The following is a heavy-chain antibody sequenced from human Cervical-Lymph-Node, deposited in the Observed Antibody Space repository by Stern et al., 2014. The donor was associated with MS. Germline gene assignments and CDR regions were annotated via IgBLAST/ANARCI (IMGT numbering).Heavy chain of an antibody. J-gene: IGHJ4*02. CDR1: GFTFSHYS. V-gene: IGHV3-21*01. CDR2: ISNNSTHT. CDR3: ARARVGDYARSPHLDS. D-gene: IGHD4-17*01. Sequence: EVQLVASGGGLVKPGESLRLSCDASGFTFSHYSINWVRQAPGKGLAWISSISNNSTHTYYADSVEGRFTISRDSAKDSVSLHMVSLRAEDTAVYYCARARVGDYARSPHLDSWGQGSLVTVSS.